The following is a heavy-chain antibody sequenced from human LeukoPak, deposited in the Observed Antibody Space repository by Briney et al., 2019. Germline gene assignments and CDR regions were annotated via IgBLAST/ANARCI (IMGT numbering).Heavy chain of an antibody. V-gene: IGHV3-11*01. CDR2: ISSSGSII. CDR1: GFTLSDYY. D-gene: IGHD4-17*01. CDR3: ARADYGDYWARGYYYMDV. Sequence: GGSLRLSCAASGFTLSDYYMSWIRQAPGKGLEWVSYISSSGSIIYYADSVKGRFTISRDNAKNSLYLQMNSLRAEDTAVYYCARADYGDYWARGYYYMDVWGKGTTVTVSS. J-gene: IGHJ6*03.